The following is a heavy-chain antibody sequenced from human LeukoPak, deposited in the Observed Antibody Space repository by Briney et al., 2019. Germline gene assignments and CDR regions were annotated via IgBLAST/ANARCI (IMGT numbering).Heavy chain of an antibody. J-gene: IGHJ6*03. CDR2: IRSKANSYAT. CDR1: GFTFSGSA. V-gene: IGHV3-73*01. CDR3: YRRRGSGYYTGYYYYYMDV. D-gene: IGHD3-3*01. Sequence: GGSLRLSCAASGFTFSGSAMHWVRQASGKGLEWVGRIRSKANSYATAYAASVKGRFTISRDDSKNTAYLQMNSLKTEDTAVYYCYRRRGSGYYTGYYYYYMDVWGKGTTVTVSS.